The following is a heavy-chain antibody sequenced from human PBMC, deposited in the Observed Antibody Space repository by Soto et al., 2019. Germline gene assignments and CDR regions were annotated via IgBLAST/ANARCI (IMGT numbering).Heavy chain of an antibody. D-gene: IGHD3-3*01. V-gene: IGHV4-34*01. Sequence: SETLSLTCAVYGGSFSGYYWSWIRQPPGKGLEWIGEINHSGSTNYNPSLKSRVTISVDTSKNQFSLKLSSVTAADTAVYYCARPYDFWSGYYYYYGMDVWGQGTTVTLSS. CDR3: ARPYDFWSGYYYYYGMDV. J-gene: IGHJ6*02. CDR1: GGSFSGYY. CDR2: INHSGST.